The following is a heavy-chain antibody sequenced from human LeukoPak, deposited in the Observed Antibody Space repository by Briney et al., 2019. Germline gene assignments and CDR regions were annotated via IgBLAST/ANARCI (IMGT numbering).Heavy chain of an antibody. J-gene: IGHJ3*02. V-gene: IGHV4-59*10. CDR3: ARGASSGYFDDAFDI. CDR1: GGSFSGYY. D-gene: IGHD3-22*01. Sequence: PSETLSLTCAVYGGSFSGYYWSWIRQPAGKGLEWIGRIYTSGSTNYNPSLKSRVTMSVDTSKNQFSLKLSSVTAADTAVYYCARGASSGYFDDAFDIWGQGTMVTVSS. CDR2: IYTSGST.